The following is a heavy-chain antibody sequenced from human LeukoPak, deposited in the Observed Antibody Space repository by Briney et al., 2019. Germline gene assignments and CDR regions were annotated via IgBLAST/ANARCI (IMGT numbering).Heavy chain of an antibody. V-gene: IGHV3-64*05. CDR2: IRSNRGST. J-gene: IGHJ4*02. D-gene: IGHD6-19*01. Sequence: PGGSLRLSCSASGFTFSSYAMHWVRQAPGKGLEFVSVIRSNRGSTYYADSVKGRFTISRDNSKNTLYIQMSSLRAEDTAVYYCVKGGPYISGWLIYWGQGTLVTVSS. CDR3: VKGGPYISGWLIY. CDR1: GFTFSSYA.